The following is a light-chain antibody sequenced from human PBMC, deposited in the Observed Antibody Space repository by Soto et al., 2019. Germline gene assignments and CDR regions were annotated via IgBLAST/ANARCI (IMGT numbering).Light chain of an antibody. J-gene: IGKJ1*01. Sequence: EIVVTQSPAPPSVSPGERDTPSFRAIQNINSNLAWYQQKPGQGPRLLIYGAFTRATGVPDRFTGSGSGTEFTLTISSLQSEDFAVYYCQQYNKWLTWTFGQGTKVDIK. CDR2: GAF. V-gene: IGKV3-15*01. CDR3: QQYNKWLTWT. CDR1: QNINSN.